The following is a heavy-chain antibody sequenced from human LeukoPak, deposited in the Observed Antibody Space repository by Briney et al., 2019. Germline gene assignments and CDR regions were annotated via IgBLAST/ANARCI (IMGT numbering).Heavy chain of an antibody. CDR3: ARGQQGVYYDSSGPAFDI. CDR2: ISGSGGST. J-gene: IGHJ3*02. V-gene: IGHV3-23*01. Sequence: GGSLRLSCAASGFTFSSYAMSWVRQAPGKGLEWVSAISGSGGSTYYADSVKGRFTISRDNSKNTLYLQMNSLRAEDTAVYYCARGQQGVYYDSSGPAFDIWGQGTMVTVSS. CDR1: GFTFSSYA. D-gene: IGHD3-22*01.